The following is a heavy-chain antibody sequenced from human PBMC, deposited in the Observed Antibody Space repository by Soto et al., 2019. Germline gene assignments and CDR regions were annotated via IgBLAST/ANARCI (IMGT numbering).Heavy chain of an antibody. D-gene: IGHD3-22*01. CDR2: ISTYNGYT. Sequence: QVQLVQSGAEVKKPGASVKVSCKAFGYTFTTYGISWVRQAPGQGLEWMGWISTYNGYTNYAQKFQGRVTMTTDTSTSTAYMELRSLRSDDTAVYYCARTKLHYDSSGYYFDYFDYWCQGTLVTVSS. CDR3: ARTKLHYDSSGYYFDYFDY. J-gene: IGHJ4*02. V-gene: IGHV1-18*01. CDR1: GYTFTTYG.